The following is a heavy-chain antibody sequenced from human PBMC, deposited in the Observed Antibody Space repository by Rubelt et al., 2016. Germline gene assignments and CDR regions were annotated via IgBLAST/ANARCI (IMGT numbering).Heavy chain of an antibody. CDR1: GGSMRDHS. V-gene: IGHV4-59*08. Sequence: QVYLQESGPGVVKPAETLSLRCTVSGGSMRDHSWSWMRQAPGKGLQWIGNQEFGGTNYNPSFASRVHISVDKSKNDFSLRRGSVTAADTAVYYCARRIQGPPNLFDVWGRGTKVTVSS. CDR2: QEFGGT. D-gene: IGHD2-21*01. J-gene: IGHJ3*01. CDR3: ARRIQGPPNLFDV.